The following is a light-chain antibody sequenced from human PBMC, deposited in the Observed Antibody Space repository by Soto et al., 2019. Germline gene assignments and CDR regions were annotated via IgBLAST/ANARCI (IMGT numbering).Light chain of an antibody. CDR3: QECNNWPRCT. CDR2: HTS. Sequence: VMTQSPATLSVSPGERVILSCRASQSIGSNLAWCQQKPGQPPSLLIYHTSTRAPDIPPRFSGSGSGTEFTLTISSLQSEDFGIYFCQECNNWPRCTFGQGTKLQIK. J-gene: IGKJ2*02. CDR1: QSIGSN. V-gene: IGKV3-15*01.